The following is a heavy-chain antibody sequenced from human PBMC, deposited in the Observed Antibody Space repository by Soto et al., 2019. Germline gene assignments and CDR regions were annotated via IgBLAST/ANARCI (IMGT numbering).Heavy chain of an antibody. CDR2: ISAYNGNT. J-gene: IGHJ6*02. CDR1: GYTFTSYG. CDR3: GLFRRSPAYDGMDV. D-gene: IGHD2-15*01. Sequence: QGQLVQSGAEVKKPGASVKVSCKASGYTFTSYGISWVRQAPGQGLEWMGWISAYNGNTNYAQKLQGRVTMTTDTSTSTAYMELRRLRSDDTAVYYWGLFRRSPAYDGMDVWGQGTTVTVSS. V-gene: IGHV1-18*01.